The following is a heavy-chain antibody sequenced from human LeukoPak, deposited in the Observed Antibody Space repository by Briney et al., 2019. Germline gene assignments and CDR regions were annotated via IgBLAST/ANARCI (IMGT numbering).Heavy chain of an antibody. Sequence: GGSLRLSCAASGFTFSTYAMTWVRQAPGKGLEWVSTIDDNSGYIYYADSVKGRFTISRDNAKNSLYLQMNSLRAEDTAVYYCAAAWEPTGSAFDIWGQGTMVTVSS. J-gene: IGHJ3*02. CDR2: IDDNSGYI. D-gene: IGHD1-26*01. V-gene: IGHV3-21*01. CDR3: AAAWEPTGSAFDI. CDR1: GFTFSTYA.